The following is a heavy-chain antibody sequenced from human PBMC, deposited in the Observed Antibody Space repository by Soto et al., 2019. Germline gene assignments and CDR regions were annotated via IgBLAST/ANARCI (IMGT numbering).Heavy chain of an antibody. Sequence: QVQLVQSGAEVKKPGASVKVSCKASGYTFTSYYMHWVRQAPGQGLEWMGIINPSGGSTSYAQKFQGRVTMTRDTSTSTVYMELSSLRSEDTAVYYCARAPRVGATAEEYFDYWGQGTLVTVSS. J-gene: IGHJ4*02. CDR3: ARAPRVGATAEEYFDY. CDR2: INPSGGST. CDR1: GYTFTSYY. D-gene: IGHD1-26*01. V-gene: IGHV1-46*01.